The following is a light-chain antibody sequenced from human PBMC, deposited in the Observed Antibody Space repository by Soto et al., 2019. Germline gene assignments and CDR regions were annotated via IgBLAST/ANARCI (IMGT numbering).Light chain of an antibody. Sequence: EIVMTQSPATLSVSPGERATLSFRASQSVSTNLAWYQQKPGHAPRLLIYGASTRATVVPARFSGSGSGTEFTLTISSLQSEDFAVYFCHQYNNWPVTFGGGTKVEIK. CDR1: QSVSTN. CDR2: GAS. V-gene: IGKV3-15*01. CDR3: HQYNNWPVT. J-gene: IGKJ4*01.